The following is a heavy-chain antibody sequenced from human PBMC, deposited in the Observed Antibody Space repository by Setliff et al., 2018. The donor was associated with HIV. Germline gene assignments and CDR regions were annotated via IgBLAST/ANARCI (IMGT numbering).Heavy chain of an antibody. V-gene: IGHV1-46*01. CDR1: GYTFTSSL. CDR2: INPSSGST. CDR3: ARDRRSTPPFYFDY. Sequence: ASVKVSCKASGYTFTSSLIHWMRQAPGQGLEWMGIINPSSGSTTYAQKFQGRVTMTRDTSTSTVYMQLSSLRSEDTAVYYCARDRRSTPPFYFDYWGQGTLVTVSS. J-gene: IGHJ4*02.